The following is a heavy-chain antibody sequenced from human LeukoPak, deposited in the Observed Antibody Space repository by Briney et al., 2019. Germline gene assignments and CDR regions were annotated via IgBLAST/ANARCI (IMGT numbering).Heavy chain of an antibody. V-gene: IGHV3-23*01. CDR3: AKGDYYDTTDLDV. CDR2: ISGSGGST. Sequence: PGGSRRLSCEAPGFTFVTYVMSWVRQAPGKGLEWVSAISGSGGSTYYADSVEGRFTISRDNSKNTLYLQTNSLRVEDTAVSYCAKGDYYDTTDLDVWGQGTTVTVSS. CDR1: GFTFVTYV. J-gene: IGHJ6*02. D-gene: IGHD3-22*01.